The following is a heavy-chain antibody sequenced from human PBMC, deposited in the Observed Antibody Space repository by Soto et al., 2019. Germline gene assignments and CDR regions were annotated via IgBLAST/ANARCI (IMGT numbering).Heavy chain of an antibody. J-gene: IGHJ4*02. CDR2: ISGSGGST. CDR3: AKVGVNFVVVPAAPQNVDY. CDR1: GFTFSSYA. V-gene: IGHV3-23*01. Sequence: GGSLRLSCAASGFTFSSYAMSWVRQAPGKGLEWVSAISGSGGSTYYADSVKGRFTISRDNSKNMLYLQMNSLRAEDTAIYYCAKVGVNFVVVPAAPQNVDYWGQGTLVTVSS. D-gene: IGHD2-2*01.